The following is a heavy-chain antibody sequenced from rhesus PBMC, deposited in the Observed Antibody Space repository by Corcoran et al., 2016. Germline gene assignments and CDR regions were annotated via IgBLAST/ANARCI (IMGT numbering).Heavy chain of an antibody. D-gene: IGHD2-21*01. J-gene: IGHJ2*01. CDR2: IRRSSGST. CDR3: ARGVVNFNWYFDL. CDR1: GGSVSSSNW. Sequence: QVQLQESGPGLVKPSETLSLTCAVSGGSVSSSNWWSWIRQPPEKGLEWIGYIRRSSGSTYYNPALKSRVTIATGTSKKQFSLKLSSVSAADAAVYYCARGVVNFNWYFDLWGPGTPITISS. V-gene: IGHV4-65*01.